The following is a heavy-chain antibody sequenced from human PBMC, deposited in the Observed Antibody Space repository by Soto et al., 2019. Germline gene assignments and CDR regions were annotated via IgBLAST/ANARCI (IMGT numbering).Heavy chain of an antibody. D-gene: IGHD3-10*01. CDR2: IKQDGSEK. CDR1: GFTFSSYW. J-gene: IGHJ4*02. V-gene: IGHV3-7*02. CDR3: ATVGGDYPFDY. Sequence: EVPLVESGGGLVQPGGSLRLSCAASGFTFSSYWMSWVRQAPGKGLEWVANIKQDGSEKYYVDSVKGRFTISRDNAKNSLYLQMNSLRAEDTAVYYCATVGGDYPFDYWGQGTLVTVSS.